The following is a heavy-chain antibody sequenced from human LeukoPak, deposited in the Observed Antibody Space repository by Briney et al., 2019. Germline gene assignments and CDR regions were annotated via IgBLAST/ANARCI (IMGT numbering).Heavy chain of an antibody. Sequence: GGSLRLSCTASGFTFSSYGMHWVRQAPGKGLEWVAFIRNDGSKKYDADSVKGRFTISRDNSKNSLYLQMNSLRAEDTAVYYCARDYDVTMIVVVKGDAFDIWGQGTMVTVSS. D-gene: IGHD3-22*01. CDR1: GFTFSSYG. V-gene: IGHV3-30*02. CDR2: IRNDGSKK. J-gene: IGHJ3*02. CDR3: ARDYDVTMIVVVKGDAFDI.